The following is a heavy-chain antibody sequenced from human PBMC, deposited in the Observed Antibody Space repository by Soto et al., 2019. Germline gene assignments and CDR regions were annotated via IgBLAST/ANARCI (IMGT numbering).Heavy chain of an antibody. Sequence: QVQLVQSGAEVKKPGSSVKVSCKASGGTFSSYAISWVRQAPGQGLEWMGGIIPIFGTANYAQKFQGRVTITADESTSTGYMELSSLRSEDTAVYYCARGPYYYDGSGYGASYWGQGTLVTVSS. CDR1: GGTFSSYA. CDR2: IIPIFGTA. D-gene: IGHD3-22*01. J-gene: IGHJ4*02. CDR3: ARGPYYYDGSGYGASY. V-gene: IGHV1-69*01.